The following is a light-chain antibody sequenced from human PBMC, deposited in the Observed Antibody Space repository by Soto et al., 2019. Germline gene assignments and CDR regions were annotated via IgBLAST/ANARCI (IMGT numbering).Light chain of an antibody. CDR1: SSDVGGYNY. J-gene: IGLJ2*01. CDR3: NSYTSSSTHVV. Sequence: QSALTQPASVSGSPGQSITISFTGTSSDVGGYNYVSWYQHHPGKAPKLMIYDVSNRPSGVSNRFSGSKSGNTASLTISGLQAEDEADYYCNSYTSSSTHVVFGGGTKLTVL. V-gene: IGLV2-14*03. CDR2: DVS.